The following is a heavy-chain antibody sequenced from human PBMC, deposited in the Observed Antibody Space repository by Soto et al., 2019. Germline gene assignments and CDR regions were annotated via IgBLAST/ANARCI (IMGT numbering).Heavy chain of an antibody. J-gene: IGHJ6*02. D-gene: IGHD3-10*01. Sequence: EVRLLESGGGLVQPGGSLRLSCAASGFTFSNYDMSWVRQAPGKGLEWVSAVSESGRSTHYADSVKGRFTISRDNSKNTLYLQMNSLRAEDTATYFCAKDRRGVMDVWGQGTTVTVSS. CDR2: VSESGRST. V-gene: IGHV3-23*01. CDR1: GFTFSNYD. CDR3: AKDRRGVMDV.